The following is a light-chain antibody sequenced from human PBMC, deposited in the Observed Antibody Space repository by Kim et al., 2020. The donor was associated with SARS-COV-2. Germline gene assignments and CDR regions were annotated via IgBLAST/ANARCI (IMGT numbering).Light chain of an antibody. CDR1: SGHSSYA. Sequence: QPVLTQSPSASASLGASVKFTCTLSSGHSSYAIAWHQQQPGKGPRYLMRLNSDGSHTKGAGITDRFSGSSSGAERYLTISSLRSEDEADYYCQTWGPGIQEFGGGTQLTVL. CDR2: LNSDGSH. V-gene: IGLV4-69*01. CDR3: QTWGPGIQE. J-gene: IGLJ3*02.